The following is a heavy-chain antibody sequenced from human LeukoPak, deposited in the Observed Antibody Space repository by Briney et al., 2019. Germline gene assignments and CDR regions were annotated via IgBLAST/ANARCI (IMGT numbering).Heavy chain of an antibody. CDR2: IYHSGST. D-gene: IGHD1-7*01. V-gene: IGHV4-38-2*01. Sequence: TSETLSLTCAVSGYSISSGYYWGWIRQPPGKGLEWIGSIYHSGSTYYNPSLKSRVTISVDTSKNQFSLKLSSVTAADTAVYYCATTGTKSDYWGQGTLVTVSS. CDR1: GYSISSGYY. CDR3: ATTGTKSDY. J-gene: IGHJ4*02.